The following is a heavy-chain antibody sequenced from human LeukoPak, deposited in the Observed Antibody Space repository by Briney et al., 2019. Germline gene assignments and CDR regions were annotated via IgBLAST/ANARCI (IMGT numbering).Heavy chain of an antibody. CDR1: GGSISSSNW. CDR2: IYHSGST. V-gene: IGHV4-4*02. CDR3: AREKGIAVAVWPLGDAFDI. Sequence: PSGTLSLTCAVSGGSISSSNWWSWVRQPPGKGLEWIGEIYHSGSTNYNPSLKSRVTISVDKSKNQFSLKLSSVTAADTAVYHCAREKGIAVAVWPLGDAFDIWGQGTMVTVSS. J-gene: IGHJ3*02. D-gene: IGHD6-19*01.